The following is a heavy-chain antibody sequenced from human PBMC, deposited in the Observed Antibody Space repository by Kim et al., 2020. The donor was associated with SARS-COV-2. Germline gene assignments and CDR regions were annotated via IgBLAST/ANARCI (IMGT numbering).Heavy chain of an antibody. V-gene: IGHV3-15*01. Sequence: GGSLRLSCAASGFTFSNAWMNWVRQAPGKGLEWVGHIRSKPNGGTTDHAAPVKGRFTISRDDSKNTLYLQMSSLTPEDTAMYYCSTGCGSDCSDRDYWGQGTLVTVSS. CDR1: GFTFSNAW. CDR2: IRSKPNGGTT. J-gene: IGHJ4*02. CDR3: STGCGSDCSDRDY. D-gene: IGHD2-21*02.